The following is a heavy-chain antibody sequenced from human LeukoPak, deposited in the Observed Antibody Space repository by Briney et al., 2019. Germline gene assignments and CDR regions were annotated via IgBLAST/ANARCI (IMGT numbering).Heavy chain of an antibody. V-gene: IGHV3-30-3*01. CDR2: VSSDGGTT. J-gene: IGHJ5*02. Sequence: TGGSLRLSCAASGFTFSSYAMHWVRQAPGKGLEWVAVVSSDGGTTYYADSVKGRFTISRDNSKSLAYVQINSLRPDDTAVYYCTKEGAVTGSMWLDLWGQGALVTVSS. CDR1: GFTFSSYA. CDR3: TKEGAVTGSMWLDL. D-gene: IGHD6-19*01.